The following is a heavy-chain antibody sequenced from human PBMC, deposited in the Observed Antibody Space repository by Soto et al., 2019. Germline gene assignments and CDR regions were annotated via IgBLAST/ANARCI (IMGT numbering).Heavy chain of an antibody. Sequence: SETLSLTCTVSGGSISSYYWSWIRQPPGKGLEWIGYIYYSGSTNYNPSLKSRVTISVDTSKNQFSLKLSSVTAADTAVYYCARGITLPTPLDYWGQGTLVTVS. D-gene: IGHD1-20*01. V-gene: IGHV4-59*01. J-gene: IGHJ4*02. CDR1: GGSISSYY. CDR2: IYYSGST. CDR3: ARGITLPTPLDY.